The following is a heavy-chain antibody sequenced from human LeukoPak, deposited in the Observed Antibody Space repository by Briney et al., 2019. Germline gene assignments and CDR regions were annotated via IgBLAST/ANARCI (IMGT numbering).Heavy chain of an antibody. Sequence: PSETLSLTCTVSGGSISSSSYYWGWIRQPPGKGLEWIGSTYYSGSTYYNPSLKSRVTISVDTSKNQFSLKLSSVTAADTAVYYCARRGSTVTSYYYYYYMDVWGKGTTVTVSS. D-gene: IGHD4-17*01. CDR1: GGSISSSSYY. V-gene: IGHV4-39*01. CDR2: TYYSGST. CDR3: ARRGSTVTSYYYYYYMDV. J-gene: IGHJ6*03.